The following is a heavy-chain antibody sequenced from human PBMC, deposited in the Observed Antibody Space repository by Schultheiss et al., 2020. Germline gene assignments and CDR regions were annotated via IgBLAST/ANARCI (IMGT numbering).Heavy chain of an antibody. CDR2: IYYSGST. V-gene: IGHV4-31*03. CDR1: GGSISSGGYY. Sequence: SQTLSLTCTVSGGSISSGGYYWSWIRQHPGKGLEWIGYIYYSGSTYYNPSLKSRVTISVDTSKNQFSLRLSSVTAADTAGYYCARADGPEANDAFDIWGRGAMVT. J-gene: IGHJ3*02. D-gene: IGHD5-24*01. CDR3: ARADGPEANDAFDI.